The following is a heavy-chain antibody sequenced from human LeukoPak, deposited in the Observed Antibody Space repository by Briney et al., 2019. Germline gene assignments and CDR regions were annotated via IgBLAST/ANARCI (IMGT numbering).Heavy chain of an antibody. CDR3: ARDVGASNFDS. D-gene: IGHD1-26*01. J-gene: IGHJ4*02. CDR2: IYYSGST. V-gene: IGHV4-59*01. Sequence: PSETLSLTCTVPGGSISSYYWSWIRQPPGKGLEWIGYIYYSGSTNYNPSLKSRVTISVDTSKNQFSLKLSSVTAADTAVYYCARDVGASNFDSWGQGVQVTVSS. CDR1: GGSISSYY.